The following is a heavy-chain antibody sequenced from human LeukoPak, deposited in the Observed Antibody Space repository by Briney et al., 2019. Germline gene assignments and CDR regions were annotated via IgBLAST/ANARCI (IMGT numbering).Heavy chain of an antibody. CDR3: ARGELGDSSGFSFFDY. J-gene: IGHJ4*02. D-gene: IGHD3-22*01. CDR2: VIAIFGRV. CDR1: RGTFSSYG. Sequence: ASVTVSCTASRGTFSSYGISWVRQAPGQGLEWMGGVIAIFGRVKYGQKFQGRATITTDESTSTAYMELSSLTSEDTGVYYCARGELGDSSGFSFFDYWGQGTLVTVSS. V-gene: IGHV1-69*05.